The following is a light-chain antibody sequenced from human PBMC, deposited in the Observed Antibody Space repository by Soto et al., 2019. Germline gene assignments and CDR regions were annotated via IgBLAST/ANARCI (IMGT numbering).Light chain of an antibody. J-gene: IGKJ2*01. V-gene: IGKV1-39*01. CDR1: ESISTY. Sequence: DIQMTQSPSSLSASVGDRVTITCRASESISTYINWYQHKPCKAPKVLIYAASSLQSGAPSTFGASGSGTDLTVSIGTLQPEDFAAYYCQQCYSASPYTFGQGTK. CDR3: QQCYSASPYT. CDR2: AAS.